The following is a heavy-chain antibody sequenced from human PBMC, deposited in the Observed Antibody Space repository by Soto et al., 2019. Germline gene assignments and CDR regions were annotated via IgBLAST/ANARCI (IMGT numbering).Heavy chain of an antibody. V-gene: IGHV3-74*01. Sequence: EVQLEESGGDLAQPGGSLRLSCAASGFTFSAYWMHWVRQAPGKGLVWVSRFNTDGGTSTNAESVKGRFALSRDNARYKLYLEENGLRPEETGMDYSVSGGTWRYPWEDPWRQGIRVTLST. D-gene: IGHD1-26*01. CDR1: GFTFSAYW. CDR3: VSGGTWRYPWEDP. CDR2: FNTDGGTS. J-gene: IGHJ5*02.